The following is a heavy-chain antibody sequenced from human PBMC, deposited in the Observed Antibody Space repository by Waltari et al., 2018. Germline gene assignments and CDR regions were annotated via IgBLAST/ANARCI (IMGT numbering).Heavy chain of an antibody. V-gene: IGHV4-39*07. Sequence: QLQLQESGPGLVKPSATLSLTCTVPSGAISSRGYYWGWIRPPPGKGLEWMGSIYYSGNTYYNPSLKNRVTISVDTSKNQFSLKVTSVTAADTAVYYCAKVWKNYRTDYWGQGTLVTVSS. CDR2: IYYSGNT. CDR1: SGAISSRGYY. CDR3: AKVWKNYRTDY. J-gene: IGHJ4*02. D-gene: IGHD3-16*02.